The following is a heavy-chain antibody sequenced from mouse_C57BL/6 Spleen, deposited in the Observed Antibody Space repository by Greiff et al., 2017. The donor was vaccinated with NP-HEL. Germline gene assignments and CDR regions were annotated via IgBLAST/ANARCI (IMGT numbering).Heavy chain of an antibody. CDR3: ARGDYGNWYFDV. CDR2: IYPGSGST. D-gene: IGHD2-1*01. V-gene: IGHV1-55*01. Sequence: QVQLQQPGAELVKPGASVKMSCKASGYTFTSYWITWVKQRPGQGLEWIGDIYPGSGSTNYNEKFKSKATLTVDTSSSTAYMQLSSLTSEDSAVYYCARGDYGNWYFDVWGTGTTVTVSS. CDR1: GYTFTSYW. J-gene: IGHJ1*03.